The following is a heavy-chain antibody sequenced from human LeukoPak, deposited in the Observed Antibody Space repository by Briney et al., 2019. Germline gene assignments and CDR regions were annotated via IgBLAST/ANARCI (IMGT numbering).Heavy chain of an antibody. CDR2: INTNTGNP. V-gene: IGHV7-4-1*02. Sequence: GASVKVSCKASGYTFTSYAMNWVRQAPGQGLEWMGWINTNTGNPTYAQGFTGRFVFSLDTSVSTAYLQISSLKAEDTAVYYCTRAHAPRIAAAGTDYWGQGTLVTVSS. CDR3: TRAHAPRIAAAGTDY. J-gene: IGHJ4*02. D-gene: IGHD6-13*01. CDR1: GYTFTSYA.